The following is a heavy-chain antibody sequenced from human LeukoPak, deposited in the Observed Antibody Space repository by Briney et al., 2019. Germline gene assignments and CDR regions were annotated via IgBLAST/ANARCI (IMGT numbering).Heavy chain of an antibody. CDR2: ISGSGGST. D-gene: IGHD3-10*01. J-gene: IGHJ5*02. CDR3: AKAPTMVRGVIIGNWFDP. CDR1: GFTFSSYA. Sequence: GGSLRLSCAASGFTFSSYAMSWVRQAPGKGLEWVSDISGSGGSTYYADSVKGRFTISRDNSKNTLYLQMNSLRAEDTAVYYCAKAPTMVRGVIIGNWFDPWGQGTLVTVSS. V-gene: IGHV3-23*01.